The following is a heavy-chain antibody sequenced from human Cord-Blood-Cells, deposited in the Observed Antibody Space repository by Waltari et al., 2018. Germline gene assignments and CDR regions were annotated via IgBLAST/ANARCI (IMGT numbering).Heavy chain of an antibody. CDR3: ARGEGTMIVDAFDI. Sequence: QVQLVQSGAEVKKPGASVKVSCKASGYTFTGYYMHWVRQAPGQGLEWMRWNNPDSGGTNYAQKFQGWVTMTRDTSISTAYMELSRLRSDDTAVYYCARGEGTMIVDAFDIWGQGTMVTVSS. J-gene: IGHJ3*02. CDR2: NNPDSGGT. D-gene: IGHD3-22*01. V-gene: IGHV1-2*04. CDR1: GYTFTGYY.